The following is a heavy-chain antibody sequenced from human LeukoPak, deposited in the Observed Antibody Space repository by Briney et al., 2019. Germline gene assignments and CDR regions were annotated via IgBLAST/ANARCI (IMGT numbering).Heavy chain of an antibody. Sequence: GASVKVSCKASGYTFSSYDIHWVRRAPGQRLEWMGWINAGNGNTKFSQKFQGRVTITRDTSASTDYMELSSLRSEDTAVYYCARAQLGSNRPGDFWGQGTLVTVSS. CDR2: INAGNGNT. CDR1: GYTFSSYD. V-gene: IGHV1-3*01. D-gene: IGHD6-13*01. J-gene: IGHJ4*01. CDR3: ARAQLGSNRPGDF.